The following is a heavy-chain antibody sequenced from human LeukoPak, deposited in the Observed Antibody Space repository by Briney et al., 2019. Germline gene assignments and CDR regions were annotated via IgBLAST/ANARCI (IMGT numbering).Heavy chain of an antibody. J-gene: IGHJ4*02. CDR2: IESKTDGETT. V-gene: IGHV3-15*04. CDR3: TTDLGTYYHGSQRLIPIDY. Sequence: GGSLRLSCVDSGFTFTNAWMSWVRQAPGKGLEWIGRIESKTDGETTNYAEPVRGRFTISRDDSKSAVYLQMNSLKIEDTAVYYCTTDLGTYYHGSQRLIPIDYWGQGTLVTVSS. D-gene: IGHD3-10*01. CDR1: GFTFTNAW.